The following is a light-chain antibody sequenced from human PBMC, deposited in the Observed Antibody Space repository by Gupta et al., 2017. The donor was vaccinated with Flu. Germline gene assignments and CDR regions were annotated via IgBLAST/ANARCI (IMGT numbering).Light chain of an antibody. V-gene: IGKV3-20*01. Sequence: IALTQSPAILSLSPGETVTLSCRASQSVKSNFLAWYQQKPGQAPRLLIYGASSRATGIPDRFSGSGSGTDFTLTISSLEPEDFAVYYCQQYESSPYSFGQGTRLDI. CDR2: GAS. J-gene: IGKJ2*03. CDR3: QQYESSPYS. CDR1: QSVKSNF.